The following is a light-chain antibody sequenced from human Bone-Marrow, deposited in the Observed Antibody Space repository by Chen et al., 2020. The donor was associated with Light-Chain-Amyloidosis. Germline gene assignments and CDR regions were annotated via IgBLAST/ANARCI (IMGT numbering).Light chain of an antibody. J-gene: IGLJ1*01. V-gene: IGLV1-47*01. CDR2: RNN. Sequence: QSVLTKQTSASGTPGQRVTISCSGASSNIGINYIYWYQQLPGAAPNLLIHRNNQLPSGVPSRFAASKSVTSAFLAISGLRSDYEADYCAACDGSLSCYVFGTGTNVIVL. CDR1: SSNIGINY. CDR3: AACDGSLSCYV.